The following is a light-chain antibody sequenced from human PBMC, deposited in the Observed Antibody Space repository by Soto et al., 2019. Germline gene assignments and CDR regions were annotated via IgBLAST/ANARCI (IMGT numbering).Light chain of an antibody. CDR2: RDN. CDR3: AAWDDSLTGVI. V-gene: IGLV1-44*01. CDR1: NSNIGNNA. J-gene: IGLJ2*01. Sequence: QSVLTQAPSASGTPGQRVTISCSGSNSNIGNNAVAWYQQLPGAAPKLLIYRDNQRPSGVPDRFSGSKSDTSATLAISGLQSDDEADYFCAAWDDSLTGVIFGGGTKLTVL.